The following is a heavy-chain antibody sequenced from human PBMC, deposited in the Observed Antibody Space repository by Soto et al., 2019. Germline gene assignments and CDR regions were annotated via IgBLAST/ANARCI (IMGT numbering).Heavy chain of an antibody. D-gene: IGHD2-2*01. CDR1: GFTFSSYS. CDR3: ARDPPVTDIVVVPAAPAEDY. Sequence: GGSLRLSCAASGFTFSSYSMNWVRQAPGKGLEWVSSISSSSSYIYYADSVKGRFTISRDNAKNSLYLQMNSLRAEDTAVYYCARDPPVTDIVVVPAAPAEDYWGQGTLVTVSS. J-gene: IGHJ4*02. V-gene: IGHV3-21*01. CDR2: ISSSSSYI.